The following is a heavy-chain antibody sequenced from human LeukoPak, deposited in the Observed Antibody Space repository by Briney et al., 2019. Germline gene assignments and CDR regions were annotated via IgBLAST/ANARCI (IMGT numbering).Heavy chain of an antibody. D-gene: IGHD6-13*01. J-gene: IGHJ6*03. CDR1: GFTFSSYA. CDR2: ISYDGSNK. CDR3: AKDPLYSSSWYVHYYYYYYMDV. Sequence: GGSLRLSCAASGFTFSSYAMHWVRQAPGKGLEWVAVISYDGSNKYYADSVKGRFTLSRDNSKNTLYLQMNSLRAEDTAVYYCAKDPLYSSSWYVHYYYYYYMDVWGKGTTVSISS. V-gene: IGHV3-30*04.